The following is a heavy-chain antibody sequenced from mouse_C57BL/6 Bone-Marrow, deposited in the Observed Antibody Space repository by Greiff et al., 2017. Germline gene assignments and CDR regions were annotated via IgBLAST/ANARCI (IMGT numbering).Heavy chain of an antibody. V-gene: IGHV1-61*01. J-gene: IGHJ3*01. CDR3: ARSVNWDGAY. D-gene: IGHD4-1*02. Sequence: QVQLQQPGAELVRPGSSVKLSCKASGYTFTSYWMDWVKQRPGQGLEWIGNIYPSDSETHYNQKFKDKDTLTVDKSSSTAYMQLSSLTSEDSAVYYCARSVNWDGAYWGQGTLVTVSA. CDR2: IYPSDSET. CDR1: GYTFTSYW.